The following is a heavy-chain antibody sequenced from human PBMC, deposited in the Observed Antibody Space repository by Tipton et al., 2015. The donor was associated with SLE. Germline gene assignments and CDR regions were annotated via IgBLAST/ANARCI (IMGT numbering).Heavy chain of an antibody. CDR1: GGSISSGSYY. D-gene: IGHD3-22*01. CDR2: IYYSGST. J-gene: IGHJ4*02. V-gene: IGHV4-39*07. Sequence: TLSLTCTVSGGSISSGSYYWGWIRQPPGRGLEWIGSIYYSGSTYYNPSLKSRVTISVDTSKNQFSLKLSSVTAADTAVYYCARDVDYYDSSGVLFDYWGQGTLVTVSS. CDR3: ARDVDYYDSSGVLFDY.